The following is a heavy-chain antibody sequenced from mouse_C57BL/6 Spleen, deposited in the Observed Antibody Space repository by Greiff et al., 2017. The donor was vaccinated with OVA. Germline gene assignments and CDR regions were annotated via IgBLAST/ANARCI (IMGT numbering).Heavy chain of an antibody. CDR2: IDPVSGGT. CDR1: GYTFTDHI. Sequence: VQLQQSGAELASPGASVTLSCKASGYTFTDHIMNWVKKTPGQGLEWIGTIDPVSGGTNYNQKFMGKATFSADRSSSTVYMVLHSLTSEDPAVYYCAAAVDYAFAYWGQGTLVTVSA. J-gene: IGHJ3*01. D-gene: IGHD6-5*01. CDR3: AAAVDYAFAY. V-gene: IGHV1-11*01.